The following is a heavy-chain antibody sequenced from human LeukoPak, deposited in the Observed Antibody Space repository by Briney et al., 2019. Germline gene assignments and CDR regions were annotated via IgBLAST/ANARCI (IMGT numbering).Heavy chain of an antibody. CDR3: ARADWFSADY. Sequence: GGSLRLSCAASGFSFSINWMSWVRQAPPRGLEWVANIKGDGSEKYYVDSVKGRFTVSRDNARNSLYLQMNSLRVEDTGIYYCARADWFSADYWGQGTLVTVYS. CDR2: IKGDGSEK. CDR1: GFSFSINW. D-gene: IGHD1-26*01. J-gene: IGHJ4*02. V-gene: IGHV3-7*01.